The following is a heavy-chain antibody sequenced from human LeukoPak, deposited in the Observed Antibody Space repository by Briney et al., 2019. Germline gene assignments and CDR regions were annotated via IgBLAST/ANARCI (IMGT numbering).Heavy chain of an antibody. CDR2: INPNSGGT. J-gene: IGHJ4*02. D-gene: IGHD2-2*02. CDR1: GYTFTGYY. V-gene: IGHV1-2*02. Sequence: ASVKVSCKASGYTFTGYYMHWVRQAPGQGLEWMGWINPNSGGTNYAQKFQGRVTMTRDTSISTAYMELSRLRSGDTAVYYCAGVGYCSSTSCYTFDYWGQGTLVTVSS. CDR3: AGVGYCSSTSCYTFDY.